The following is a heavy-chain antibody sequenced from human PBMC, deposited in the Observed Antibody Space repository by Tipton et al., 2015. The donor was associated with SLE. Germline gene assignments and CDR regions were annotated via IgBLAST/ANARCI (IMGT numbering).Heavy chain of an antibody. CDR3: ARGSSGKNFDY. CDR2: ISYDGSNK. J-gene: IGHJ4*02. CDR1: GFTFSSYA. Sequence: RSLRLSCAASGFTFSSYAMHWVRQAPGKGLEWVAVISYDGSNKYYADSVKGRFTISRDNSKNTLYLQMNSLRAEDTAVYYCARGSSGKNFDYWGQGTLVTVSS. V-gene: IGHV3-30-3*01. D-gene: IGHD6-19*01.